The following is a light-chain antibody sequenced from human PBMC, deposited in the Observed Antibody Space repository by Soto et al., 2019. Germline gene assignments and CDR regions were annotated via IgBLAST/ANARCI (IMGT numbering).Light chain of an antibody. CDR3: QQRTSWPLT. CDR1: QSLTTY. J-gene: IGKJ4*01. CDR2: DAS. Sequence: EIVLTQSPATLSLSPGERATLSCRASQSLTTYLAWYQQKPGQTPRLLIYDASNRAAGIPARFSGGGSGTDFTLTISSLEPEDFAVYYCQQRTSWPLTFGGGTKVEMK. V-gene: IGKV3-11*01.